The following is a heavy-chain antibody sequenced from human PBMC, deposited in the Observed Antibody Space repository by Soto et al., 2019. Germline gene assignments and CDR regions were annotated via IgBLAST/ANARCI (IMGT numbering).Heavy chain of an antibody. D-gene: IGHD3-9*01. CDR3: ARGPAWSGYYYYFDY. CDR2: MNPNSGNT. Sequence: QVQLVQSGAEVKKPGASMKVSCKASGYTFTSYDINWVRQATGQGLEWMGWMNPNSGNTGYAQKFQGRVTMTRNTSTSTGYMELSRLASEDTAVYYCARGPAWSGYYYYFDYWGQGTLVTVSA. J-gene: IGHJ4*02. CDR1: GYTFTSYD. V-gene: IGHV1-8*01.